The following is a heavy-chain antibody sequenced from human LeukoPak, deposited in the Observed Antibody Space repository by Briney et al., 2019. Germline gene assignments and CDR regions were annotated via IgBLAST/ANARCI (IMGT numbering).Heavy chain of an antibody. CDR2: ISGSGATT. Sequence: GGSLRLSCAGSKFTFHTYLMSWVRQAPGKGLEWVSSISGSGATTDYADSVKGRFTISRDNVNKTLYLEVSSLRAEDTAVYFCAKDPRAMGPHFFDDWGQGALVTVSS. CDR3: AKDPRAMGPHFFDD. V-gene: IGHV3-23*01. D-gene: IGHD3-16*01. CDR1: KFTFHTYL. J-gene: IGHJ4*02.